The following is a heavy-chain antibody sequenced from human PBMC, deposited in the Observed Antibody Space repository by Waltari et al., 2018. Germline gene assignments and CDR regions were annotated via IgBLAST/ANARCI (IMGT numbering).Heavy chain of an antibody. Sequence: VQLQESGPGLVKPSETLSLTCAVSGYSISSGYYWGWIRQPPGKGLEWVSVFHGGGDTGYADSVKGRFTISRDNSNNMLYLQMNSLRPEDTAVYYCAKGFDRASFDYWGQGALVTVSS. CDR1: GYSISSGYY. CDR3: AKGFDRASFDY. D-gene: IGHD3-22*01. CDR2: FHGGGDT. J-gene: IGHJ4*02. V-gene: IGHV3-53*04.